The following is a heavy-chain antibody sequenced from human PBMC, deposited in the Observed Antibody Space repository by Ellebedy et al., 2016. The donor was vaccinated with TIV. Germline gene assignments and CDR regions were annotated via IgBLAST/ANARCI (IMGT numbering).Heavy chain of an antibody. CDR3: ARDGEENCGGDCYYYYYGMDV. CDR1: GFTFSSYW. D-gene: IGHD2-21*02. Sequence: PGGSLRLSCAASGFTFSSYWMHWVRQAPGKGLVWVSRINSDGISTTYADSVKGRFTISRDNAKNKLYLQMNSLRAEETAVYYCARDGEENCGGDCYYYYYGMDVWGQGTTVTVSS. V-gene: IGHV3-74*01. J-gene: IGHJ6*02. CDR2: INSDGIST.